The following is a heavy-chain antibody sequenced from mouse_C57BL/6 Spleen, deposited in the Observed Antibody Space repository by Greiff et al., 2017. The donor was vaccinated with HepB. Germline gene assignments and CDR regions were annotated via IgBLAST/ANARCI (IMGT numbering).Heavy chain of an antibody. D-gene: IGHD2-1*01. Sequence: QVQLQQPGAELVKPGASVKLSCKASGYTFTSYWMQWVKQRPGQGLEWIGGIDPSDSYTNYNQKLKGKATLTVDTSSSTAYMQLSSLTSEDSAVYYCATGNSYYFDYWGQGTTLTVSS. V-gene: IGHV1-50*01. J-gene: IGHJ2*01. CDR1: GYTFTSYW. CDR3: ATGNSYYFDY. CDR2: IDPSDSYT.